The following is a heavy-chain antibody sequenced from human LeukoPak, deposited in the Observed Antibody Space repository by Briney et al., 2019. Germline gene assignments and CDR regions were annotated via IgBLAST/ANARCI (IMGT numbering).Heavy chain of an antibody. CDR1: GGTFSSYA. J-gene: IGHJ6*04. V-gene: IGHV1-2*02. D-gene: IGHD6-13*01. CDR2: INPNSGGT. Sequence: ASVKVSCKASGGTFSSYAISWVRQAPGQGLEWMGWINPNSGGTNYAQKFQGRVTMTRDTSISTAYMELSRLRSDDTAVYYCARDRAAAGTGPVDVWGKGTTVTVSS. CDR3: ARDRAAAGTGPVDV.